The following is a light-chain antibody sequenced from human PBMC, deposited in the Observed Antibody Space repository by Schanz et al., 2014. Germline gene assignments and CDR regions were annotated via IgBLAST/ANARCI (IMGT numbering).Light chain of an antibody. V-gene: IGLV3-10*01. CDR3: YSTDHSGDRGV. CDR1: ALPKKY. Sequence: SYELTQPPSVSVSPGQTARITCSGDALPKKYAYWYQQKSGQAPLLVIFEDTNRPSEIPERFAGSSSGTVATLIISGAQVEDEADYYCYSTDHSGDRGVFGGGTKVTVL. CDR2: EDT. J-gene: IGLJ3*02.